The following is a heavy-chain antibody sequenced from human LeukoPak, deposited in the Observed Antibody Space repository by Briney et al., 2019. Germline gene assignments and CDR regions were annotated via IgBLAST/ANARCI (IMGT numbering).Heavy chain of an antibody. CDR3: ARAYCTNGVCLFDY. D-gene: IGHD2-8*01. V-gene: IGHV1-3*03. Sequence: GSSVKVSCKASGYTFTSYAMHWVRQAPGQRLEWIGWINAGNGNTKYSQEFQGRVTITRDTSASTAYMGLSSLRSEDMAVYYCARAYCTNGVCLFDYWGQGTLVTVSS. CDR1: GYTFTSYA. CDR2: INAGNGNT. J-gene: IGHJ4*02.